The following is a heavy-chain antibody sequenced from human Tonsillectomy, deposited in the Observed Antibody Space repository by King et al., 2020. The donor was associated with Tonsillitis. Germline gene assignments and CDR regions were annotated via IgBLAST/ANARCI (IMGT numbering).Heavy chain of an antibody. J-gene: IGHJ4*02. CDR3: ASTNYYGSRSDYGAGVSFDS. V-gene: IGHV6-1*01. CDR2: TYYRSKWYN. D-gene: IGHD3-10*01. CDR1: GDSVSSNSAA. Sequence: VQLQQSGPGLVKPSQTLSLTCAISGDSVSSNSAAWSWIRQSPSRGLEWLGRTYYRSKWYNDYAVSMKSRITINPDTSNNQFSLQLNSMTPEDTAVYYCASTNYYGSRSDYGAGVSFDSWGQGTLVTVSS.